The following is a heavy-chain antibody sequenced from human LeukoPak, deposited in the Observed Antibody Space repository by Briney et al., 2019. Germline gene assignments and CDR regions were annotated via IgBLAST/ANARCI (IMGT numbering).Heavy chain of an antibody. Sequence: ASVKVSCKASGYTFTDYYLHWVRQAPGKGLEWMGGFDPEDGETIYAQKFQGRVTMTEDTSTDTAYMELSSLRSEDTAVYYCATDKGVYWGQGTLVTVSS. CDR1: GYTFTDYY. V-gene: IGHV1-24*01. D-gene: IGHD3-10*01. J-gene: IGHJ4*02. CDR3: ATDKGVY. CDR2: FDPEDGET.